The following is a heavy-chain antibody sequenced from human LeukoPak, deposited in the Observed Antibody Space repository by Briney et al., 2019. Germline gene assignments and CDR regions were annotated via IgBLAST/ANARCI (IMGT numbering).Heavy chain of an antibody. V-gene: IGHV3-23*01. CDR2: LSGSGGST. Sequence: GGSLRLSCAASGFTFSSYAMSWVRQAPGKGLEWVSALSGSGGSTYYADSVKGRFTIFRDNSQNTLSLQMNSLRAEDTAVYYCAKGLDSSGYSKYYFDSWGQGTLVTVSA. CDR3: AKGLDSSGYSKYYFDS. D-gene: IGHD3-22*01. J-gene: IGHJ4*02. CDR1: GFTFSSYA.